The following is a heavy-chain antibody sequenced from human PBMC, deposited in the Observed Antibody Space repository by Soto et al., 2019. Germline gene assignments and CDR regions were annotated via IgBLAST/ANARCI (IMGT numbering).Heavy chain of an antibody. V-gene: IGHV4-39*01. CDR3: ARHIVVVPAAMISWFDP. CDR1: GGSISSSSYY. Sequence: SETLSLTCTVSGGSISSSSYYWGWIRQPPGKGLEWIGSIYYSGSTYYNPSLKSRVTISVDTSKNQFSLKLSSVTAADTAVYYCARHIVVVPAAMISWFDPWGQGTLVTVSS. D-gene: IGHD2-2*01. CDR2: IYYSGST. J-gene: IGHJ5*02.